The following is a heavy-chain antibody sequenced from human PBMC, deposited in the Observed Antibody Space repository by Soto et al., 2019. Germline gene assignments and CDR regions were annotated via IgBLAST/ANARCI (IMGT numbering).Heavy chain of an antibody. V-gene: IGHV5-10-1*01. CDR1: GYTSTSYW. CDR3: ARRNSGSWSFT. J-gene: IGHJ5*02. D-gene: IGHD6-13*01. CDR2: IDPSDSYT. Sequence: GESLKISCKGFGYTSTSYWISWVRQMPGKGLEWMGRIDPSDSYTNYSPSFQDHVTISADNSIRTAYLQWSRLEASDTAKYYCARRNSGSWSFTWGQGTLVTVSS.